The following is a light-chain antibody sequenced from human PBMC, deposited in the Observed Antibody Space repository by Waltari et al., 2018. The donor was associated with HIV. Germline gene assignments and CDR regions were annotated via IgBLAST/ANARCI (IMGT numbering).Light chain of an antibody. CDR3: AAWDDSLKGGA. CDR2: SNK. V-gene: IGLV1-44*01. J-gene: IGLJ1*01. CDR1: TSNIGGNT. Sequence: QSVLAQPPSASGTPGQRVTISCSGSTSNIGGNTVSWYHHLPGTAPKLLIYSNKERPSGVPDRLSGSTSGTSASLVISGLQSEDEADYYCAAWDDSLKGGAFGTGTKVTVL.